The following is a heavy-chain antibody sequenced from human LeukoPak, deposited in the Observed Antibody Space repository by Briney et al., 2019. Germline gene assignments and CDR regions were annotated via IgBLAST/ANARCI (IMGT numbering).Heavy chain of an antibody. Sequence: GGSLRLSCAASGFTVSSNYMSWVRQAPGKGLEWVSVIYSGGSTYYADSVKGRFTISRDNSKNTPYLQMNSLRAEDTAVYYCARDYDSSGYYDYWGQGTLVTVSS. CDR3: ARDYDSSGYYDY. J-gene: IGHJ4*02. D-gene: IGHD3-22*01. CDR1: GFTVSSNY. CDR2: IYSGGST. V-gene: IGHV3-53*01.